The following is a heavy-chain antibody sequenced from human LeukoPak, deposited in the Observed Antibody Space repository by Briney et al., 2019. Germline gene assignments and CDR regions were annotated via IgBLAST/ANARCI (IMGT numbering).Heavy chain of an antibody. D-gene: IGHD3-16*01. CDR2: INPNSGGT. V-gene: IGHV1-2*04. J-gene: IGHJ4*02. CDR1: GYTFTGYY. CDR3: ARDRIQTSNSLGGGVPPIIDS. Sequence: ASVKVSCKASGYTFTGYYMHWVRQAPGQGLEWMGWINPNSGGTNYAQKFQGWVTMTRDTSISTAYMELSRLRSDDTAVYYCARDRIQTSNSLGGGVPPIIDSWGQGTLVAVSS.